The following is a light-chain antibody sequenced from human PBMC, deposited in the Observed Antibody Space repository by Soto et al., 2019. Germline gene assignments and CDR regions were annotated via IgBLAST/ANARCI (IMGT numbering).Light chain of an antibody. CDR3: QQYGSSWT. CDR1: QSVSSSY. J-gene: IGKJ1*01. Sequence: EIVLTQSPGTLSLSPGERATLSCRASQSVSSSYLAWYQQKPGQAPRLLIYGASSRATGIPDRFSGSGSGTGFTLTISSLEPEDFAVYYCQQYGSSWTFGQGTKVEIK. V-gene: IGKV3-20*01. CDR2: GAS.